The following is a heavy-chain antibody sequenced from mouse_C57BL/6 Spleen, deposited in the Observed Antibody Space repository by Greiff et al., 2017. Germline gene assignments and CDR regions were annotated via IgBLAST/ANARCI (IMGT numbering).Heavy chain of an antibody. V-gene: IGHV5-12*01. CDR1: GFTFSDYY. Sequence: EVKLMESGGGLVQPGGSLKLSCAASGFTFSDYYMYWVRQTPGKRLEWVAYISTGGGSTCYPDTVKGRFTISRDNAKTTPYLEMRRLKSEDTAMYYCARRGNYGKYLDYWGQGTTLTVSS. CDR3: ARRGNYGKYLDY. J-gene: IGHJ2*01. D-gene: IGHD2-1*01. CDR2: ISTGGGST.